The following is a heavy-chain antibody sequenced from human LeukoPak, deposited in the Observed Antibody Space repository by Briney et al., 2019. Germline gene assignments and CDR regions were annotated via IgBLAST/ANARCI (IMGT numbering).Heavy chain of an antibody. Sequence: VASVKVSCKASGGSFSNFAISWVRQAPGQGFEWLGGIFGTVTYAPNFQGRVSFTTDESTSTAYMELSGLTSEDTAVYYFVAQLVDAPPTFDYWGQGTLVTVSS. V-gene: IGHV1-69*05. CDR2: IFGTV. CDR1: GGSFSNFA. CDR3: VAQLVDAPPTFDY. J-gene: IGHJ4*02. D-gene: IGHD1-1*01.